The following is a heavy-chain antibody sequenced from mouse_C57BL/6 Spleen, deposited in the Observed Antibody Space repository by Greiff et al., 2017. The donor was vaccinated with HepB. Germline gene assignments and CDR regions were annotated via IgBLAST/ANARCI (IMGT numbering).Heavy chain of an antibody. D-gene: IGHD2-4*01. Sequence: EVQLQQSGPELVKPGASVKISCKASGYTFTDYYMNWVKQSHGKSLEWIGDINPNNGGTSYNQKFKGKATLTVDKSSSTAYMELRSLTSEDSAVYYCARLVLDDYDEGYWGQGTSVTVSS. CDR1: GYTFTDYY. J-gene: IGHJ4*01. CDR3: ARLVLDDYDEGY. CDR2: INPNNGGT. V-gene: IGHV1-26*01.